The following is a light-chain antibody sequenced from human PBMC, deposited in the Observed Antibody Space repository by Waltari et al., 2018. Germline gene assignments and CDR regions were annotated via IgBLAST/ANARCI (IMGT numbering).Light chain of an antibody. CDR3: ASYTSITVI. J-gene: IGLJ2*01. CDR2: DVS. V-gene: IGLV2-14*03. CDR1: SSDLGDYKY. Sequence: QSALTQPASVSGSPGQSITIYCTGSSSDLGDYKYVSWYQQHPGKAPKLMIYDVSNRPSGVSNRFSGSQSGNTASLTISGLLAEDEANYYCASYTSITVIFGGGTKLTVL.